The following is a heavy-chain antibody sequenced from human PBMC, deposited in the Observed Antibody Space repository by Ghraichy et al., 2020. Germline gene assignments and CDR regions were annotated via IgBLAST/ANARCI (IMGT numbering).Heavy chain of an antibody. Sequence: GGSLRLSCVASGFTFRSYAMHWVRQAPGKGLEWVAAIWSDGSNEDYLDSVKGRFTISRDSPKNTLHLQMNSLRAEDTAVYYCARKISSSWYHYFDYWGQGTPVTVSS. CDR1: GFTFRSYA. CDR3: ARKISSSWYHYFDY. V-gene: IGHV3-33*01. J-gene: IGHJ4*02. CDR2: IWSDGSNE. D-gene: IGHD6-13*01.